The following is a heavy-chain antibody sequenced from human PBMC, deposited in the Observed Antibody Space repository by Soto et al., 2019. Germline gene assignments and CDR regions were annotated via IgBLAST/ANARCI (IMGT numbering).Heavy chain of an antibody. D-gene: IGHD3-3*01. Sequence: PSETLSLTCAVSGYSISSGYYWGWIRQPPGKGLEWIGSIYHSGSTYYNPSLKSRVTISVDTSKNQFSLKLSSVTAADTAVYYCARDGVLRFLEWSEKVFDYWGQGTLVTVSS. V-gene: IGHV4-38-2*01. CDR3: ARDGVLRFLEWSEKVFDY. CDR2: IYHSGST. J-gene: IGHJ4*02. CDR1: GYSISSGYY.